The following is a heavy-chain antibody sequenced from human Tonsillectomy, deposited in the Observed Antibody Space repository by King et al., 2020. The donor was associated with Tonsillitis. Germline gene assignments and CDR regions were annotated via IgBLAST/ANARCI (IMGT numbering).Heavy chain of an antibody. V-gene: IGHV3-33*01. CDR2: IWYDGSDK. CDR1: GLTFSSYG. Sequence: VQLVESGGGVVQPGRSLRLSCAASGLTFSSYGMHWVRQAPGKGLEWVAGIWYDGSDKYYADSVKGRFTISRDNSKNILYLQMNSLRAEDTAVYYCARDLESSFDYWGQGTLVTVSS. J-gene: IGHJ4*02. CDR3: ARDLESSFDY.